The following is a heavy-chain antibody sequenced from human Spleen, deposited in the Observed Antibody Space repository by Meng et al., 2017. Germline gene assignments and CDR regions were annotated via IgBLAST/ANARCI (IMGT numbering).Heavy chain of an antibody. CDR3: ARGPTTMAHDFDY. CDR2: INHSGST. D-gene: IGHD4-11*01. CDR1: GGSFGGYY. J-gene: IGHJ4*02. Sequence: QVQLQQWGAGLLKPSESLSLTCAVYGGSFGGYYWSWIRQPPGKGLEWIGEINHSGSTNYNPSLESRATISVDTSQNNLSLKLSSVTAADSAVYYCARGPTTMAHDFDYWGQGTLVTVSS. V-gene: IGHV4-34*01.